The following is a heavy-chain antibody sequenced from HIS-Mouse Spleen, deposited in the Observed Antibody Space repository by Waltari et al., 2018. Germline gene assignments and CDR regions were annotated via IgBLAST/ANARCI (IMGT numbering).Heavy chain of an antibody. J-gene: IGHJ3*02. CDR2: IYTSGST. CDR3: ARDFHDFWSGYYGGDKKHDAFDI. V-gene: IGHV4-4*07. CDR1: GGSISSYY. D-gene: IGHD3-3*01. Sequence: QVQLQESGPGLVKPSETLSLTCTVSGGSISSYYWSWIRQPAGKGLEWIGRIYTSGSTNHNPSLNRRVTMSGDTSKNQFSLKLSSVTAADTAVYYCARDFHDFWSGYYGGDKKHDAFDIWGQGTMVTVSS.